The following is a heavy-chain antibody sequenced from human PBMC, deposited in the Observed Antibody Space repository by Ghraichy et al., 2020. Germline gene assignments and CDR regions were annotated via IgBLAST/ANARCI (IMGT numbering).Heavy chain of an antibody. CDR1: GFTFSSYA. CDR2: ISYGGNNK. D-gene: IGHD1-26*01. Sequence: GGSLRLSCAASGFTFSSYAIHWVRQAPGEGLEWVALISYGGNNKYYADSVKGRFTITSDISKNTLYLQMNSLRAEDTAVYYCARYSGSYSYFDYWGQGTLVTVSS. V-gene: IGHV3-30*04. CDR3: ARYSGSYSYFDY. J-gene: IGHJ4*02.